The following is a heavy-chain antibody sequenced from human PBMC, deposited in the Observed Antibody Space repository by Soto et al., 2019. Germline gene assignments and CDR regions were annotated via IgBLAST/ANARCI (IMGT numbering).Heavy chain of an antibody. V-gene: IGHV1-3*01. CDR1: GYTFTSYA. J-gene: IGHJ5*02. D-gene: IGHD2-2*01. CDR2: INAGNGNT. CDR3: ARDQFRCISTSCEESRNCIHP. Sequence: GASVKVSCKASGYTFTSYAMHWVRQAPGQRLEWMGWINAGNGNTKYSQKFQGRVTITRDTSASTAYMELSSLRSEDTAVYYCARDQFRCISTSCEESRNCIHPWGQAILVSVSS.